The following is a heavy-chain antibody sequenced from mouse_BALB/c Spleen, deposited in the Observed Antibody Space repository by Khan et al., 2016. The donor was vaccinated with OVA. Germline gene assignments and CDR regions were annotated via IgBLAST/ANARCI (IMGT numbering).Heavy chain of an antibody. CDR2: INPSTGYT. Sequence: VKLVESGAELAKPGASVKMSCKASGYTFTSYWMHWVKQRPGQGLEWIGYINPSTGYTEYNQRFKDKATLTADKSSSTAYMQLSSLTSEESAVYYCANNGSSSAWLTYWGQGTLVTVSA. CDR1: GYTFTSYW. D-gene: IGHD1-1*01. J-gene: IGHJ3*01. V-gene: IGHV1-7*01. CDR3: ANNGSSSAWLTY.